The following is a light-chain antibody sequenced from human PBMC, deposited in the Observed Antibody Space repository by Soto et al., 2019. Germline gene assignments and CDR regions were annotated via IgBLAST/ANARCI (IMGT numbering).Light chain of an antibody. J-gene: IGKJ3*01. V-gene: IGKV3-11*01. CDR2: DAS. CDR3: QQRSNWPLT. CDR1: QGIGRY. Sequence: EIVLTQSPGTLSLSPGESATLSCRASQGIGRYLAWFQQKPGQAPRLLIYDASTRATGIPARFSGSGSGTDFTLTISSXXXXXXXVYYCQQRSNWPLTFGPGTKVEIK.